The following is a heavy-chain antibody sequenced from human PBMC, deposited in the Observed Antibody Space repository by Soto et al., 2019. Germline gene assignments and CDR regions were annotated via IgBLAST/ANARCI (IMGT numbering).Heavy chain of an antibody. D-gene: IGHD3-22*01. CDR2: IYYSGST. CDR3: ARVYYDSSGLDL. J-gene: IGHJ5*02. CDR1: GGSISSYY. Sequence: SETLSLTCTVSGGSISSYYWSWIRQPPGKGLEWIGYIYYSGSTNYNPSLKSRVTISVDKSKNQFSLKLSSVTAADTAVYYCARVYYDSSGLDLWGQGTLVTVSS. V-gene: IGHV4-59*12.